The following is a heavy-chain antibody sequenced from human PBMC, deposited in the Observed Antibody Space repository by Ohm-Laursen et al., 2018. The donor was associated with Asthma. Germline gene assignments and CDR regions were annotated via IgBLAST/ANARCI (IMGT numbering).Heavy chain of an antibody. D-gene: IGHD2-15*01. CDR3: ARDLRDCSGGSCYDYYYGMDV. J-gene: IGHJ6*02. CDR2: TSYDGTYK. V-gene: IGHV3-30*03. CDR1: GFTFSRSD. Sequence: SLRLSCAASGFTFSRSDMHWVRQAPGKGLYWVAVTSYDGTYKKYADSVKGRFTISRDNSKNTLYLQMNSLRAEDTAVYYCARDLRDCSGGSCYDYYYGMDVWGQGTTVTVSS.